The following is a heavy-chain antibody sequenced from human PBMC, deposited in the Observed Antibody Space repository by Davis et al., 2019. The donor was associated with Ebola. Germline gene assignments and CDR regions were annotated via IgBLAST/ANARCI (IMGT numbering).Heavy chain of an antibody. CDR1: GGSISSGDYY. CDR2: INHSGST. J-gene: IGHJ4*02. V-gene: IGHV4-39*07. Sequence: MPSETLSLTCTVSGGSISSGDYYWSWIRQPPGKGLEWIGEINHSGSTNYNPSLKSRVTISVDTSKNQFSLKLSSVTAADTAVYYCARGRGYYYGSGSYYKHWGQGTLVTVSS. CDR3: ARGRGYYYGSGSYYKH. D-gene: IGHD3-10*01.